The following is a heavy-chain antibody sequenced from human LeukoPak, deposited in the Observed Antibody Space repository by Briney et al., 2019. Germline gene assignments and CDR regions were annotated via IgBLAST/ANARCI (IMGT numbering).Heavy chain of an antibody. CDR3: ASGNYYDSSGYYQGFDY. V-gene: IGHV1-69*13. CDR1: GYTLTELS. D-gene: IGHD3-22*01. Sequence: ASVKVSCKVSGYTLTELSMHWVRQAPGQGLEWMGGIIPIFGTANYAQKFQGRVTITADESTSTAYMELSSLRSEGTAVYYCASGNYYDSSGYYQGFDYWGQGTLVTVSS. CDR2: IIPIFGTA. J-gene: IGHJ4*02.